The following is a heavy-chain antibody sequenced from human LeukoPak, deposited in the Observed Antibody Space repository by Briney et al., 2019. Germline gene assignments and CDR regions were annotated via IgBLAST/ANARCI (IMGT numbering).Heavy chain of an antibody. CDR3: ARGPRGYSYDDY. J-gene: IGHJ4*02. D-gene: IGHD5-18*01. CDR2: IDKSGDGA. V-gene: IGHV3-23*01. CDR1: GFTFSSHA. Sequence: GGSLRLSCAASGFTFSSHAMNWVRQPPGKGLDWVSSIDKSGDGAFYADSVKGRFTISRDNSKNTLYLQMNSLRAEDTAVYYCARGPRGYSYDDYWGQGTLVTVSS.